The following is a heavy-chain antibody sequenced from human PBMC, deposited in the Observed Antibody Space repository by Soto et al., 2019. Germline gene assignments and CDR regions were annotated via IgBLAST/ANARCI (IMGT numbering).Heavy chain of an antibody. J-gene: IGHJ4*02. V-gene: IGHV3-23*01. CDR1: GFTFSSYA. Sequence: SLRLSCAASGFTFSSYAMSWVRQAPGKGLEWVSAISGSGGSTYYADSVKGRFTISRDNSKNTLYLQMNSLRAEDTAVYYCARHITIFGVVIAYFDYWGQGTLVTVSS. CDR3: ARHITIFGVVIAYFDY. D-gene: IGHD3-3*01. CDR2: ISGSGGST.